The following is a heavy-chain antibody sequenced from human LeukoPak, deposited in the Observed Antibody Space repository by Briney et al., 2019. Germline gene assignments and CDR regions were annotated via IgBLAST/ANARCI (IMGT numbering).Heavy chain of an antibody. CDR2: INTNTGNP. CDR1: GYIFDIYA. V-gene: IGHV7-4-1*02. CDR3: ARDYTLTLGTTTYFQH. J-gene: IGHJ1*01. Sequence: GASAKVSCKASGYIFDIYALIWVRQAPGQGLELMGWINTNTGNPTYAQGFTGRFVFSLDTSVSTAYLQISSLKAEDTAVYYCARDYTLTLGTTTYFQHWGQGTLVTVSS. D-gene: IGHD1-7*01.